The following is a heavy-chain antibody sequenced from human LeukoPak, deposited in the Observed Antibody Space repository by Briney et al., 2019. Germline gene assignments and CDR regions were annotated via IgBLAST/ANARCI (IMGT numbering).Heavy chain of an antibody. Sequence: GGSLRLSCAASGFTFSSYWMSWVRQAPGKGLERVANIKQDGSEKYYVDSVKGRFTISRDNAKNSLYLQMNSLRAEDTAVYYCARAGVRIAAVAFDIWGQGTMVTVSS. D-gene: IGHD6-13*01. V-gene: IGHV3-7*01. CDR1: GFTFSSYW. CDR3: ARAGVRIAAVAFDI. CDR2: IKQDGSEK. J-gene: IGHJ3*02.